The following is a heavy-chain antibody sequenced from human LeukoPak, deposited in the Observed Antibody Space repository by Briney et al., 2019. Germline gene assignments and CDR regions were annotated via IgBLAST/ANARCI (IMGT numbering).Heavy chain of an antibody. CDR2: IWYDGNKN. CDR1: GFRFRSYG. J-gene: IGHJ3*02. Sequence: GGSLRLSCAAFGFRFRSYGMYWVRQAPGKGLEWVSVIWYDGNKNFYGDSVKGRFTISRDNSKNTVYLQMNRLRVEDTAVYYCARVAPLCGGSCDDAFDIWGQGTMVTVSS. CDR3: ARVAPLCGGSCDDAFDI. D-gene: IGHD2-15*01. V-gene: IGHV3-33*07.